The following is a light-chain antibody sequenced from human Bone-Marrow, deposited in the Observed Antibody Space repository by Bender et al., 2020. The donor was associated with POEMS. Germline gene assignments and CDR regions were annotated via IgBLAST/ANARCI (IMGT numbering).Light chain of an antibody. V-gene: IGLV2-23*01. J-gene: IGLJ2*01. CDR2: GDS. CDR3: SSFADSTVV. CDR1: SSDIGSYNL. Sequence: QSALTQPTSVSASPGQSITISCTGSSSDIGSYNLVSWYQHHPGKAPKLLIFGDSGRPAGVSNRSGGSNAGNTASLTSSGLQAEDEAEYFCSSFADSTVVFGGGTPLTVL.